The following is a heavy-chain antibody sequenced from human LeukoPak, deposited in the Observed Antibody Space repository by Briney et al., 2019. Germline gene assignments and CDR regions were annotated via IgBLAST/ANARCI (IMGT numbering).Heavy chain of an antibody. Sequence: ASVKVSCKASGYTFTGYYMHWVRQAPGQGLEWMGWINPNSGGTNYAQKFQGRVTMTRDTSISTAYMELSRLTSDDTAVYYCARAHGSGSYYGLVDYWGQGTLVAVSS. CDR2: INPNSGGT. J-gene: IGHJ4*02. CDR1: GYTFTGYY. D-gene: IGHD3-10*01. V-gene: IGHV1-2*02. CDR3: ARAHGSGSYYGLVDY.